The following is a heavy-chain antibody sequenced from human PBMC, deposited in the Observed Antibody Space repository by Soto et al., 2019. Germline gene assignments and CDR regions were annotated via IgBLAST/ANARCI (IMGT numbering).Heavy chain of an antibody. CDR3: ARVKSGFSFDY. CDR2: MSPHDDNT. D-gene: IGHD3-3*01. V-gene: IGHV1-8*01. CDR1: GYTFTSYD. Sequence: ASVKVSCKTSGYTFTSYDINWIRQAPGQGLEWMGFMSPHDDNTGCAQKFQGRVTMTRSISTGTVYMELSSLRSDDTAVYYCARVKSGFSFDYWGQGTPVTVSS. J-gene: IGHJ4*02.